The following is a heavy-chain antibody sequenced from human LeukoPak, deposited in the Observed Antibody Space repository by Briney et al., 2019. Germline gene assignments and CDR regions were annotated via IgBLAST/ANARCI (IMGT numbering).Heavy chain of an antibody. Sequence: SETLSLTCTVSGGSIISSSYYWGWIRQPPGKGLEWIGSIYYSGSTYYNPSLKSRVTISVDTSKNQFSLKLSSVTAADTAVYYCATLHSRGYFDYWGQGTLVTVSS. J-gene: IGHJ4*02. CDR2: IYYSGST. D-gene: IGHD3-22*01. CDR1: GGSIISSSYY. CDR3: ATLHSRGYFDY. V-gene: IGHV4-39*01.